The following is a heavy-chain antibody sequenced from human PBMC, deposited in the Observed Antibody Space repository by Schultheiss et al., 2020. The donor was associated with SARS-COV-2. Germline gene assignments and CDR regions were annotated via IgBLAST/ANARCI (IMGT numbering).Heavy chain of an antibody. V-gene: IGHV1-18*01. CDR2: ISAYNGNT. CDR1: GYTFTSYG. J-gene: IGHJ4*02. CDR3: ARDQGYTSTWYCDY. Sequence: ASVKVSCKASGYTFTSYGISWVRQAPGQGLEWMGWISAYNGNTNYAQKFQGRVTMTTDTSTTTAYMELRSLRSDDTAVYYCARDQGYTSTWYCDYWGQGTLVTVSS. D-gene: IGHD6-13*01.